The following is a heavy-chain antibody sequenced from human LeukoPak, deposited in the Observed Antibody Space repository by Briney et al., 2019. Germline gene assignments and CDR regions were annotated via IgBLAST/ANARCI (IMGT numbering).Heavy chain of an antibody. Sequence: GGSLRLSCTASGFTLSSFGMHWVRQAPGKGLEWVAVVSDDGSNTYYADSVKGRFTISRDNSKNTLYLQMNSLRAEDTAVYYCARDFVPAGSGGWYFDLWGRGTLVTASS. J-gene: IGHJ2*01. D-gene: IGHD3-10*01. CDR1: GFTLSSFG. CDR3: ARDFVPAGSGGWYFDL. V-gene: IGHV3-30*03. CDR2: VSDDGSNT.